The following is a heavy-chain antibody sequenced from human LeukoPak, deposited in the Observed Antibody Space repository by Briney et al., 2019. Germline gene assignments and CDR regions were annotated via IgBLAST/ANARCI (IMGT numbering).Heavy chain of an antibody. V-gene: IGHV4-34*01. D-gene: IGHD1-26*01. CDR3: AISWRLAGATPQSWFDP. Sequence: PSETLSLTCAVYGGSFSGYYWSWIRQPPGKGLEWIGEINHSGSTNYNPSLKSRVTISEDTSKNQFSLKLSSVTAADTAVYYCAISWRLAGATPQSWFDPWGQGTLVTVSS. CDR2: INHSGST. CDR1: GGSFSGYY. J-gene: IGHJ5*02.